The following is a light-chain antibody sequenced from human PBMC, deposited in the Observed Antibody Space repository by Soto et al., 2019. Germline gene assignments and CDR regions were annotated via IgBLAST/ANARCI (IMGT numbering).Light chain of an antibody. J-gene: IGKJ2*01. CDR2: GAS. Sequence: ESMLTQSPGTLSLSPGERATLSCRASQSVSTRSLAWYQQKPGQAPRLLIYGASIRATGIPDRFSGSGSGTVFTLTISRLEREDFAVYYCHQLGSSPPAFTFGQGTKLEI. CDR1: QSVSTRS. CDR3: HQLGSSPPAFT. V-gene: IGKV3-20*01.